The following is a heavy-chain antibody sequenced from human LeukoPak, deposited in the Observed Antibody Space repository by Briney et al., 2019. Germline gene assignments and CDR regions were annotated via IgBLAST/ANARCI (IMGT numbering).Heavy chain of an antibody. J-gene: IGHJ5*02. D-gene: IGHD6-19*01. Sequence: PGGSLRLSCAASGFTFSSYWMSWVRQAPGKGLEWVANIKQDGSEKYYVDSVKGRFTISRDNAKNSLYLQMNSLRAEDTAVYYCARDRGSGWYFGWFDPWGQGTLVTVSS. V-gene: IGHV3-7*01. CDR3: ARDRGSGWYFGWFDP. CDR2: IKQDGSEK. CDR1: GFTFSSYW.